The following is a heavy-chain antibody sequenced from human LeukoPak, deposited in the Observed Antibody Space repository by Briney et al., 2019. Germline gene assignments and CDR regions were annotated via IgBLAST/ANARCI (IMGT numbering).Heavy chain of an antibody. CDR2: ISWNSGSI. Sequence: GGSLRLSCAASGFTFSSYAMHWVRQAPGKGLEWVSGISWNSGSIGYADSVKGRFTISRDNAKNSLYLQMNSLRAEDTALYYCAKGGKGVVVPAGSLFDYWGQGTLVTVSS. V-gene: IGHV3-9*01. J-gene: IGHJ4*02. CDR1: GFTFSSYA. D-gene: IGHD2-2*01. CDR3: AKGGKGVVVPAGSLFDY.